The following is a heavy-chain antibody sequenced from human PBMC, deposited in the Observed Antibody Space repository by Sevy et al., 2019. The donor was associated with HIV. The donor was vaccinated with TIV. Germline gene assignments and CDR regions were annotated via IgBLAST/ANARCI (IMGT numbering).Heavy chain of an antibody. CDR2: ISWNSGGI. D-gene: IGHD3-10*01. J-gene: IGHJ4*02. Sequence: GGSLRLSCAASGFTFDDYAMHWVRQAPGKGLEWVSGISWNSGGIGYADSVKGRFTISRDNAKNSLYLQMNSLRAEDTALYYCAKDSGPHYGSGSTLGVRWGQGTLVTVSS. V-gene: IGHV3-9*01. CDR1: GFTFDDYA. CDR3: AKDSGPHYGSGSTLGVR.